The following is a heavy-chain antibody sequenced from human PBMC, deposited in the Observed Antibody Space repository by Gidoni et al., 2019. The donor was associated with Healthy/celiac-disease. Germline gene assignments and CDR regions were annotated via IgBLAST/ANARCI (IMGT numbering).Heavy chain of an antibody. CDR2: IYYSGST. CDR1: GGSISSSSYY. D-gene: IGHD6-13*01. Sequence: QLQLQESGPGLVKPSETLSLTCTVSGGSISSSSYYWGWIRQPPGKGLEWIGSIYYSGSTYYNPSLKSRVTISVDTSKNQFSLKLSSVTAADTAVYYCASGSIAAALNYFDYWGQGTLVTVSS. V-gene: IGHV4-39*01. CDR3: ASGSIAAALNYFDY. J-gene: IGHJ4*02.